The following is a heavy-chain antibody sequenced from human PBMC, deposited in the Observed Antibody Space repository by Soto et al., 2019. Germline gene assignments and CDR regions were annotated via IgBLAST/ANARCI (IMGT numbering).Heavy chain of an antibody. CDR3: ARGMIRGVVYYGVEV. CDR2: MSFDGSYK. D-gene: IGHD3-10*01. J-gene: IGHJ6*02. Sequence: QEQLVESGGGAVQPGRSLRLSCTASGFNFSSYDMHWVRQAPGEGLEWVSAMSFDGSYKHYADSVKGRFTISRDNSENTLYLQMNGLRPEDTAVYFCARGMIRGVVYYGVEVWGQGTTVTVS. V-gene: IGHV3-30*03. CDR1: GFNFSSYD.